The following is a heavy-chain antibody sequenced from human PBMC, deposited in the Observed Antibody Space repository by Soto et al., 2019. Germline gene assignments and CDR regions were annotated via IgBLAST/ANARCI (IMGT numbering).Heavy chain of an antibody. CDR2: IIPIFGTA. J-gene: IGHJ6*02. Sequence: GASVKVSFKASGGTFSSYAISWVRQAPGQGLEWMGGIIPIFGTANYAQKFQGRVTITADESTSTAYMELSSLRSEDTAVYYCARGRIQLWLRGYYYYGMDVWGRGTTVTVSS. V-gene: IGHV1-69*13. CDR1: GGTFSSYA. CDR3: ARGRIQLWLRGYYYYGMDV. D-gene: IGHD5-18*01.